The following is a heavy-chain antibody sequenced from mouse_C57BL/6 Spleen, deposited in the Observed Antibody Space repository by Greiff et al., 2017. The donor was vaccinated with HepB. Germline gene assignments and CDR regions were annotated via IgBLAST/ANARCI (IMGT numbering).Heavy chain of an antibody. CDR1: GYSITSGYY. V-gene: IGHV3-6*01. CDR3: ARDYGSSPYAMDY. D-gene: IGHD1-1*01. CDR2: ISYDGSN. Sequence: EVQLQQSGPGLVKPSQSLSLTCSVTGYSITSGYYWNWIRQFPGNKLEWMGYISYDGSNNYNPSLKNRISITRDTSKNQFFLKLNSVTTEDPATYSCARDYGSSPYAMDYWGQGASVTVSS. J-gene: IGHJ4*01.